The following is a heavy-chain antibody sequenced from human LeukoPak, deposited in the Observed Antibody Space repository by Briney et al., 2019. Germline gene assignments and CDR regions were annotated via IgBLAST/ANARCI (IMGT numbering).Heavy chain of an antibody. V-gene: IGHV3-13*01. D-gene: IGHD5-24*01. J-gene: IGHJ4*02. CDR1: GFTFSNYA. CDR2: IGTAGDT. Sequence: GGSLRLSCATSGFTFSNYAMSWVRQATGKGLEWVSAIGTAGDTYYPGSVKGRFTISRENAKNSLYLQMNSLRAEDTAVYYCARDLEGYRTFDYWGQGTLVTVSS. CDR3: ARDLEGYRTFDY.